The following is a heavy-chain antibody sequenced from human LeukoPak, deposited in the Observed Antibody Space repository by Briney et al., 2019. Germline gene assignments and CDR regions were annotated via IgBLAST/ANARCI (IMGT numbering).Heavy chain of an antibody. CDR1: GGSISSGRNY. CDR2: ISASGTT. CDR3: ARDPSGTYSSEAWFDY. Sequence: SETLSLTCTVSGGSISSGRNYWSWIRQPAGKGEEWIGRISASGTTKYSPSLKSRLTISVDTSKNQFSLKLSSVTAADTAVYYCARDPSGTYSSEAWFDYWGQGTLVTVSS. D-gene: IGHD1-26*01. V-gene: IGHV4-61*02. J-gene: IGHJ4*02.